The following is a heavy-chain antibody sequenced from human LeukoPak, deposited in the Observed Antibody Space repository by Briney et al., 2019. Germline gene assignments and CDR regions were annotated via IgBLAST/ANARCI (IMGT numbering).Heavy chain of an antibody. J-gene: IGHJ4*02. CDR2: IYSTGAT. CDR1: GGSIRNYY. Sequence: SETLSLTCTVSGGSIRNYYWSWIRQSPEKGMEWIGYIYSTGATNYNPSLKSRVTISVDTSKNQFSLKLTSVTAADTAVYYCARQGNYGSGSYYLDWGQGTLVTVSS. V-gene: IGHV4-4*09. CDR3: ARQGNYGSGSYYLD. D-gene: IGHD3-10*01.